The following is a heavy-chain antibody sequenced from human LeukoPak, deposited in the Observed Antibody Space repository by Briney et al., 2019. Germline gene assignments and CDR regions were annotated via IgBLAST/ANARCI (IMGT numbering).Heavy chain of an antibody. V-gene: IGHV3-23*01. J-gene: IGHJ4*02. CDR1: GFTFASYA. CDR3: ANREGRAVASYYFDY. Sequence: PGGSLRLSCAASGFTFASYAMTWVRQAPGKGLEWVSTISGNGGSTYYADSVKGRFTISRDNSKNTLYLQMNSLRAEDTAVYYCANREGRAVASYYFDYWGQGTLVTVSS. CDR2: ISGNGGST. D-gene: IGHD6-19*01.